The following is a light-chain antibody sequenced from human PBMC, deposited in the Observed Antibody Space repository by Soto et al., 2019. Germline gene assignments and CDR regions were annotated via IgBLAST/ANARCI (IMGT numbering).Light chain of an antibody. CDR1: SSDVGGYNY. CDR2: DVT. CDR3: SSYTGSSTSYV. V-gene: IGLV2-14*01. J-gene: IGLJ1*01. Sequence: QSVLTQPASVSGSPGQSITISCTGTSSDVGGYNYVSWYQQHPGKAPKLMIYDVTNRPSGVSNRFSDSKSGNTASLTISGLQAEDEADYYCSSYTGSSTSYVFGTGTKVTVL.